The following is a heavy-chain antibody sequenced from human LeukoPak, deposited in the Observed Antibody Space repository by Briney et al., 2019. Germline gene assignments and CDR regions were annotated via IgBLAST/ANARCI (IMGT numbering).Heavy chain of an antibody. Sequence: PGGSLRLSCAPSGFTFSTYWMSWVRQAPGEGLEWVANINQYGSEKYYVDSVKGRFTISRDNAKSSLYLQMNSLRADDTAVYYCANGDGFDYWGQGTLVTVSS. CDR3: ANGDGFDY. CDR1: GFTFSTYW. CDR2: INQYGSEK. D-gene: IGHD2-8*01. V-gene: IGHV3-7*01. J-gene: IGHJ4*02.